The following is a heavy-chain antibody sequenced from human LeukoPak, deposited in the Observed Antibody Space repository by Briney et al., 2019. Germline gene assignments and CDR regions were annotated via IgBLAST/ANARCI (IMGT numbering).Heavy chain of an antibody. CDR2: MSSVT. V-gene: IGHV3-23*01. Sequence: GGSLRLSCEASGFTFSSYWMRWVRQAPGKGLEWVSAMSSVTYYADSVKGRFTISRDDSKSTLFLQMNSLRAEDTAVYYCAKAFFSGSGGNHKHFDSWGQGTLVTVSS. CDR1: GFTFSSYW. D-gene: IGHD3-10*01. CDR3: AKAFFSGSGGNHKHFDS. J-gene: IGHJ4*02.